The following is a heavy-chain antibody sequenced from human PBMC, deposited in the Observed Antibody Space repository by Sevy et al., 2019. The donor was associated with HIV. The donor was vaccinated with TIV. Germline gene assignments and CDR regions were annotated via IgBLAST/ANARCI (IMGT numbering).Heavy chain of an antibody. J-gene: IGHJ6*02. Sequence: SETLSLTCAVYGGSFSGYYWSWIRQPPGKGLEWIGEINHSGSTNYNPSLKSRVTISVDTSKNQFSLKLSSVTAADTAVYYCAKNAGRYAMDVWGQGTTVTVSS. CDR3: AKNAGRYAMDV. V-gene: IGHV4-34*01. D-gene: IGHD3-10*01. CDR2: INHSGST. CDR1: GGSFSGYY.